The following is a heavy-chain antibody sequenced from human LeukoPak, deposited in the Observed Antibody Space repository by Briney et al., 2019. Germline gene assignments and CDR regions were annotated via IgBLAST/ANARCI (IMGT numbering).Heavy chain of an antibody. J-gene: IGHJ4*02. CDR1: EFIFSNYP. Sequence: GGSLRLSCAASEFIFSNYPMSWVRQAPGKGLEWVSAIGAGGSDTYYAHSVKGRFTISRDNSKNTLYLQMNGLRAEDTALYYCAKGRYCTGGTCTLFHYWGQGTPVSVSS. V-gene: IGHV3-23*01. D-gene: IGHD2-15*01. CDR2: IGAGGSDT. CDR3: AKGRYCTGGTCTLFHY.